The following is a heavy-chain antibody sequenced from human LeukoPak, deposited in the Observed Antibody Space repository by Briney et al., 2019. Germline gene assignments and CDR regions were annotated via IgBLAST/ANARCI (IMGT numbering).Heavy chain of an antibody. V-gene: IGHV4-61*02. CDR1: GGSISSGSYY. CDR3: AGRDYGDYGSGYYYMDV. J-gene: IGHJ6*03. CDR2: IYTSGST. Sequence: SETLSLTCTVSGGSISSGSYYWRWIRQPAGQGLEWIGRIYTSGSTNYNPSLKSRVTISVDTSKNQFSLKLSSVTAADTAVYYCAGRDYGDYGSGYYYMDVWGKGTTVTISS. D-gene: IGHD4-17*01.